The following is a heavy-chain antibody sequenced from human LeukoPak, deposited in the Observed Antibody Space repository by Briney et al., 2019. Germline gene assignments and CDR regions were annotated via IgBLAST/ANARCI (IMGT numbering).Heavy chain of an antibody. Sequence: GGSLRLSCAASGFTFSSYGMHWVRQAPGKGLEWLAVIWYDGSNKYYADSVKGRFTISRDNSKNTLYLQMNSLRAEDTAVYYCARAITRYCSGGSCYLIDYWGQGTLVTVSS. V-gene: IGHV3-33*01. CDR2: IWYDGSNK. D-gene: IGHD2-15*01. CDR3: ARAITRYCSGGSCYLIDY. CDR1: GFTFSSYG. J-gene: IGHJ4*02.